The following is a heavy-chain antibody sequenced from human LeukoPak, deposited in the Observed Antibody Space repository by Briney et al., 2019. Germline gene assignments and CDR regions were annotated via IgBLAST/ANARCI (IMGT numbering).Heavy chain of an antibody. J-gene: IGHJ4*02. CDR3: ARDYGETFDY. V-gene: IGHV3-48*01. CDR1: GFTFNTYN. D-gene: IGHD4-17*01. CDR2: ISSGGSTI. Sequence: GGSLRLSCSASGFTFNTYNMNLVRQAPGRGLEWISYISSGGSTIYYADSVKGRFTISRDNAKNSLYLQMNSLRAEDTAVYYCARDYGETFDYWGQGTLVTVSS.